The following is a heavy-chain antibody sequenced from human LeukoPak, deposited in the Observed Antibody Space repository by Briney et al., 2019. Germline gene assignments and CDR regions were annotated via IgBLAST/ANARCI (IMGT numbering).Heavy chain of an antibody. J-gene: IGHJ5*02. D-gene: IGHD1-26*01. CDR2: ISGSGGST. CDR1: GFTFSSYA. V-gene: IGHV3-23*01. CDR3: AKVPRLGIVRAYNWFDP. Sequence: PGGSLRLSCAASGFTFSSYAMSWVRQAPGKGLEWVSAISGSGGSTYYADSVKGRFTISRDDSKNTLHLQMNSLRAEDTAVYYCAKVPRLGIVRAYNWFDPWGQGTLVTVSS.